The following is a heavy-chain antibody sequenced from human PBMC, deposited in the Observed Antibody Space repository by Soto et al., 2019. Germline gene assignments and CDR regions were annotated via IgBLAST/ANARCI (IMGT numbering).Heavy chain of an antibody. J-gene: IGHJ3*02. CDR1: GFTFSSYS. Sequence: SGGSLRLSXAASGFTFSSYSMNWVRQAPGKGLEWVSSISSSSSYIYYADSVKGRFTISRDNAKNSLYLQMNSLRAEDTAVYYCARDRAAYDSSGYYPDAFDIWGQGTMVTVSS. CDR3: ARDRAAYDSSGYYPDAFDI. V-gene: IGHV3-21*01. CDR2: ISSSSSYI. D-gene: IGHD3-22*01.